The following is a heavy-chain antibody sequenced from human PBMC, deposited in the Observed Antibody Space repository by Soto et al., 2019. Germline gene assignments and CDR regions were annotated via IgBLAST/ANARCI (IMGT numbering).Heavy chain of an antibody. J-gene: IGHJ6*02. Sequence: QLVESGGGLVQAGGSLRLSGSASGFTFSRSDLHWVRQAPGNGLEWVGRVRSKIHNYATSFADSVRGRFTISRNDSDTTVSLEMSGLKSEDTALYYCSRHEEGRRMVFYGMDVWGQGTTVTVSS. CDR1: GFTFSRSD. CDR2: VRSKIHNYAT. D-gene: IGHD2-8*01. V-gene: IGHV3-73*02. CDR3: SRHEEGRRMVFYGMDV.